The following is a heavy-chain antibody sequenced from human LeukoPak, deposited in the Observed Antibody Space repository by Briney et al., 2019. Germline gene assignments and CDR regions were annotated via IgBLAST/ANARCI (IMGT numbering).Heavy chain of an antibody. Sequence: GGSLRLSCAASGFTFSSYSMNWVRQAPGKGLEWVSSISSGSSYIYYADSVKGRFTISRDNAKNSLYLQMNSLTVEDTAVYYCARSQSSSLIDYWGQGTLVTVSS. J-gene: IGHJ4*02. D-gene: IGHD6-13*01. V-gene: IGHV3-21*01. CDR2: ISSGSSYI. CDR1: GFTFSSYS. CDR3: ARSQSSSLIDY.